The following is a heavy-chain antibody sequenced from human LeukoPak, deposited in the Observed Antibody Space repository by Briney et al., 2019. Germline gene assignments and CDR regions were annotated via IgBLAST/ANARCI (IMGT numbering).Heavy chain of an antibody. Sequence: GGSLRLSCAASGFTFNSYSLSWVRQAPGKGLEWVSSISSDGDYIYYADSLKGRFTISRDNAKNSLYLQMNNLRAEDTAVYYCARGPATRVYYFDYWSQGTLVTVSS. CDR3: ARGPATRVYYFDY. J-gene: IGHJ4*02. CDR2: ISSDGDYI. CDR1: GFTFNSYS. V-gene: IGHV3-21*01. D-gene: IGHD1-26*01.